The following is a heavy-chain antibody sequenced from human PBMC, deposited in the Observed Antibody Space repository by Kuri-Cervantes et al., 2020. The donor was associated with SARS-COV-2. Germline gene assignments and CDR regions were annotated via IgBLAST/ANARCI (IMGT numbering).Heavy chain of an antibody. V-gene: IGHV4-34*01. D-gene: IGHD3-16*02. Sequence: SETLSLTCAVYGGSFSGYYWSWIRQPPGKGLEWIGEINHSGGTNYNPSLKSRVTVSVDTSKNQFSLKLSSVTAADTAVYYCARAGVWGSYRYSRFDYWGQGTLVTVSS. CDR2: INHSGGT. CDR3: ARAGVWGSYRYSRFDY. CDR1: GGSFSGYY. J-gene: IGHJ4*02.